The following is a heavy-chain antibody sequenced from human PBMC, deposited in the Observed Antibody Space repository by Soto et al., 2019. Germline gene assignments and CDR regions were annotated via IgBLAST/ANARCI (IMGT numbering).Heavy chain of an antibody. J-gene: IGHJ5*02. Sequence: LSCAASGFTVSSNYMSWVRQAPGKGLEWVSVIYSGGSTYYADSVKGRFTISRDNSKNTLYLQMNSLRAEDTAVYYCARDPRFNGRPVDNWFDPCGQATLVTVSS. CDR1: GFTVSSNY. D-gene: IGHD1-26*01. CDR2: IYSGGST. V-gene: IGHV3-53*01. CDR3: ARDPRFNGRPVDNWFDP.